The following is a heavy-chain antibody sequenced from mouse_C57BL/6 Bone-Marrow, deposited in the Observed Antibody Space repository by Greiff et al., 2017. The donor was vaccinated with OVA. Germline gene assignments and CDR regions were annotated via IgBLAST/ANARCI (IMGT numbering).Heavy chain of an antibody. CDR2: IDPENGDT. V-gene: IGHV14-4*01. D-gene: IGHD1-1*01. CDR3: TTYYGSSSWFAY. CDR1: GFNIKDDY. J-gene: IGHJ3*01. Sequence: EVQLVESGAELVRPGASVKLSCTASGFNIKDDYMHWVKQRPEQGLEWIGWIDPENGDTEYASKFQGKATITADTSSNTAYLQLSSLTSEDTAVYYCTTYYGSSSWFAYWGQGTLVTVSA.